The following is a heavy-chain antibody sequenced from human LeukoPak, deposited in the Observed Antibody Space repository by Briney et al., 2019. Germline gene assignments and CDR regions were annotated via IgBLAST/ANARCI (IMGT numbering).Heavy chain of an antibody. CDR3: ARYNHDLYDAFDI. Sequence: GASVKVSCKTSGYTFTDYYMHWVRQAPGQGLEWMGWINPHSGDTNYAQMFQGRVTMTRDTSISTAYMGLSRLSSDDTAVYYCARYNHDLYDAFDIWGQGTMVTVSS. CDR2: INPHSGDT. D-gene: IGHD3/OR15-3a*01. CDR1: GYTFTDYY. V-gene: IGHV1-2*02. J-gene: IGHJ3*02.